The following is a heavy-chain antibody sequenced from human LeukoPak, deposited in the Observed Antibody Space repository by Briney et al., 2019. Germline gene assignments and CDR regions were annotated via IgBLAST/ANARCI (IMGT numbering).Heavy chain of an antibody. D-gene: IGHD6-19*01. V-gene: IGHV3-23*01. CDR1: GFTFSTYS. J-gene: IGHJ4*02. CDR3: AKGIVPDSGWDLDY. CDR2: IYGSGERT. Sequence: GGSLRLSCAASGFTFSTYSMTWVCQSPGKGLEWVASIYGSGERTFYADSVKDRFILYRDNSRNTVYLEMNNLRVEDTAVYYCAKGIVPDSGWDLDYWGQGTLVTVSS.